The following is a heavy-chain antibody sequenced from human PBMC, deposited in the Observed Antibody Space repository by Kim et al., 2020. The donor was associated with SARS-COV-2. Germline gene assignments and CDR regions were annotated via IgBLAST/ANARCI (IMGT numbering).Heavy chain of an antibody. V-gene: IGHV3-23*01. CDR1: GFIFSNYA. Sequence: GGSLRLSCAASGFIFSNYAMNWIRQTPGKGLEWVSAICGSGDSTNYADSVKGRFTISRNNSKNTLYLQLISRRDEDTAVYYCAPGAGPAAHPYYFDFWGQGTLVTVS. CDR3: APGAGPAAHPYYFDF. CDR2: ICGSGDST. J-gene: IGHJ4*02. D-gene: IGHD2-2*01.